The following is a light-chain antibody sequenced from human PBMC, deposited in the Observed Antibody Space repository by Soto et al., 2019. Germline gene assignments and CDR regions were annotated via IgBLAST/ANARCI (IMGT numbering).Light chain of an antibody. CDR2: GAS. Sequence: EIVLTQSPGTLSLSPGERATLSCRASQSVSSSYLAWYQQNPGQAPRLLIYGASSRGTGIPDRFSGSGSGTDFTLTISRLEPEDFAVYYCQQYGSSPPMYTFGQGTKLEIK. V-gene: IGKV3-20*01. CDR3: QQYGSSPPMYT. CDR1: QSVSSSY. J-gene: IGKJ2*01.